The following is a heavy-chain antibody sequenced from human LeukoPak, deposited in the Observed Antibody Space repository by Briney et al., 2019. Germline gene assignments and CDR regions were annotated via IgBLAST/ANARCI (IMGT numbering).Heavy chain of an antibody. CDR2: INAGNGNT. V-gene: IGHV1-3*01. Sequence: ASVKVSCKASGYTFTSYTMHWVRQAPGQRLEWMGWINAGNGNTKYSQKFQGRVTITRDTSASTAYMELSSLRSEDTAVYYCVRVEGRFGGFDYWGQGTLVTVSS. D-gene: IGHD3-16*01. CDR3: VRVEGRFGGFDY. J-gene: IGHJ4*02. CDR1: GYTFTSYT.